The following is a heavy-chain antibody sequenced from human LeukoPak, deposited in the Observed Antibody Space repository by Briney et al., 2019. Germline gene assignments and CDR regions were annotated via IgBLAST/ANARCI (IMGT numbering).Heavy chain of an antibody. CDR2: IYTSGST. V-gene: IGHV4-4*07. J-gene: IGHJ6*02. CDR3: ARDHPVRERVYYYYGMDV. CDR1: GGSISSYY. Sequence: SETLSLTCTVSGGSISSYYWSWIRQPAGEGLEWIGRIYTSGSTNYNPSLKSRVTMSVDTSKNQFSLKLSSVTAADTAVYYCARDHPVRERVYYYYGMDVWGQGTTVTVSS.